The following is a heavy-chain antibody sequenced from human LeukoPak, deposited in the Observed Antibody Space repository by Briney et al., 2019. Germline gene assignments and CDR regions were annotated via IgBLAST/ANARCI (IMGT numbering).Heavy chain of an antibody. J-gene: IGHJ4*02. CDR3: TSGYASGSPDY. D-gene: IGHD3-10*01. CDR1: GFTFSTYW. CDR2: ISGDGSST. V-gene: IGHV3-74*01. Sequence: PGGSLRLSCAASGFTFSTYWMHWVRQAPGGGLVWVSRISGDGSSTSYADSVKGRFTISRDNAKNTLFLQMNSLRVDDTAVYYCTSGYASGSPDYWGQGTLVTVSS.